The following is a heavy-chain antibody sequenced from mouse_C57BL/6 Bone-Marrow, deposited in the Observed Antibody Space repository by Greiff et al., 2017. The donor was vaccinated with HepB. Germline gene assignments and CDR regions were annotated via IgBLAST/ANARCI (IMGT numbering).Heavy chain of an antibody. V-gene: IGHV1-50*01. D-gene: IGHD1-1*01. CDR1: GYTFTSYW. J-gene: IGHJ2*01. CDR3: YYGSSYY. CDR2: IDPSDSST. Sequence: QVQLQQPGAELVKPGASVKLSCKASGYTFTSYWMQWVKQRPGQGLEWIGEIDPSDSSTNYNQKFKGKATLTVDPSSSTAYMQLSRLTSEDSAVYYCYYGSSYYWGQGTTLTVSS.